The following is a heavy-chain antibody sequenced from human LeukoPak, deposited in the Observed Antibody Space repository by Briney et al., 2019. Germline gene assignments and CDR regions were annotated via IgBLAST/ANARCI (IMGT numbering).Heavy chain of an antibody. CDR1: GYTFTSYG. V-gene: IGHV1-18*01. D-gene: IGHD6-19*01. J-gene: IGHJ3*02. CDR3: ARFGLGKHIEVAGIPFDI. CDR2: VSAYNGNT. Sequence: ASVKVSCKASGYTFTSYGISWVRQAPGQGLEWMGWVSAYNGNTNYAQKLQGRVTMTTDTSTSTAYMELRSLRSDDTAVYYCARFGLGKHIEVAGIPFDIWGQGTMVTVSS.